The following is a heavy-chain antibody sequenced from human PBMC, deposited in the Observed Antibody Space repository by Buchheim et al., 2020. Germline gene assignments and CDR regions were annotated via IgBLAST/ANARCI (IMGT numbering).Heavy chain of an antibody. D-gene: IGHD6-19*01. CDR1: GFTFSSYG. Sequence: QVQLVESGGGVVQPGRSLRLSCAASGFTFSSYGMHWVRQAPGKGLEWVAVISYDGSNKYYADSVKGRFTISRDNSKNTLYLQMNSLRAEDTAVYYCAKAPSPYHSSGWDYWGQGTL. J-gene: IGHJ4*02. CDR2: ISYDGSNK. CDR3: AKAPSPYHSSGWDY. V-gene: IGHV3-30*18.